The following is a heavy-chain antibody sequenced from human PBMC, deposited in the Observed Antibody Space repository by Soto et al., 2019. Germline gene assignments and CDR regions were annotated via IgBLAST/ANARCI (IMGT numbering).Heavy chain of an antibody. J-gene: IGHJ6*03. D-gene: IGHD4-4*01. CDR2: IYYSGST. CDR1: GGSISSYY. CDR3: ARDSDSNYNYYMDV. V-gene: IGHV4-59*01. Sequence: SETLSLTCTVSGGSISSYYWSWIRQPPGKGLEWIGYIYYSGSTNYNPSLKSRVTISVDTSKNQFSLKLSSVTAADTAVYYCARDSDSNYNYYMDVWGKGTTVTVSS.